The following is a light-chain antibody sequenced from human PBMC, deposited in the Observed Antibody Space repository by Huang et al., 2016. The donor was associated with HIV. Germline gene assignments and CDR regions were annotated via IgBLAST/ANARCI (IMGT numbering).Light chain of an antibody. J-gene: IGKJ1*01. CDR1: QNVSTN. CDR3: QHYDNWAPAT. CDR2: GHS. V-gene: IGKV3-15*01. Sequence: EIVMTQSPVTLSVSPGESATLSCRASQNVSTNLAWYQHKPGRAPRLLIYGHSTRATRVPARFSASGSGTEFTLTVGGLRSDDFAVYYCQHYDNWAPATFGQGTKLEFK.